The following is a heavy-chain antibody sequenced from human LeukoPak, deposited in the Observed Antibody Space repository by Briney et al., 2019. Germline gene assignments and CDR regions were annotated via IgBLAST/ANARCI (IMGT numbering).Heavy chain of an antibody. CDR3: AKYGGYRSYYFDY. D-gene: IGHD4-23*01. CDR2: IRYDGSNK. J-gene: IGHJ4*02. V-gene: IGHV3-30*02. Sequence: GRSLRLSCAASGFTFSSYGMHWVRQAPGKGLEWVAFIRYDGSNKYYADSVKGRFTISRDNSKNTLYLQMNSLRAEDTAVYYCAKYGGYRSYYFDYWGQGTLVTVSS. CDR1: GFTFSSYG.